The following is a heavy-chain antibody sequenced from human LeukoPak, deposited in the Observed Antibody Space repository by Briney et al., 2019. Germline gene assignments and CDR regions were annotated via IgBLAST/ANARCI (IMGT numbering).Heavy chain of an antibody. CDR1: GYTFSSYD. J-gene: IGHJ4*02. Sequence: ASVKVSCKASGYTFSSYDINWVRQATGQGLEWMGWMNPNSGNTGYAQKFQGRVTITRNTSISTAYMELSSLRSEDTAVYYCARGPSLGVWGSYRPVPFDYWGQGTLVTVSS. CDR3: ARGPSLGVWGSYRPVPFDY. CDR2: MNPNSGNT. V-gene: IGHV1-8*03. D-gene: IGHD3-16*02.